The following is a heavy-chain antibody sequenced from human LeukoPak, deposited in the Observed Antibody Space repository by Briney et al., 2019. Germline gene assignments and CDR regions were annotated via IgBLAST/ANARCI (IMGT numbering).Heavy chain of an antibody. CDR3: ARAMRYYYDSSGYYYADY. V-gene: IGHV3-11*01. D-gene: IGHD3-22*01. Sequence: KPGGSLRLSCAASGFTFSDYYMSWIRQAPGKGLEWVSYISSSGSTIYYADSVKGRFTISRDNAKNSLYLQMNSLRAEDTAVYYCARAMRYYYDSSGYYYADYWGQGTLVTVSS. CDR2: ISSSGSTI. J-gene: IGHJ4*02. CDR1: GFTFSDYY.